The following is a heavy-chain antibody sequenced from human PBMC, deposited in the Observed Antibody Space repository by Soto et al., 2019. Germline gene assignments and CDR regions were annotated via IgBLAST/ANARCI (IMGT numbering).Heavy chain of an antibody. D-gene: IGHD6-6*01. J-gene: IGHJ4*02. CDR1: GYSFTIYW. Sequence: PGDSLKISCKGSGYSFTIYWIAWVRQMPGKGLEWMGMIYPGDSDTRYSPSFQGQVTISADKSITTAYLQWSSLSASDTAMYYCARSYSSSSFFDYWGQGALVTVSS. CDR2: IYPGDSDT. CDR3: ARSYSSSSFFDY. V-gene: IGHV5-51*01.